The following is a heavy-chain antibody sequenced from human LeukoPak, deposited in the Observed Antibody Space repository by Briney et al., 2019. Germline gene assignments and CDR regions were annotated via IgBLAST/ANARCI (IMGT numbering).Heavy chain of an antibody. CDR3: VGDTPRGGDHYFDY. J-gene: IGHJ4*02. Sequence: RLSCGASGFSFIIYGMHWVRQAPGKGLEWVALICNAGTNTYYADSVKGRFTISRDNSKNTLYLQMNSLRAEDTAVYYCVGDTPRGGDHYFDYWGQGTLVIVSS. CDR2: ICNAGTNT. V-gene: IGHV3-33*01. CDR1: GFSFIIYG. D-gene: IGHD3-16*01.